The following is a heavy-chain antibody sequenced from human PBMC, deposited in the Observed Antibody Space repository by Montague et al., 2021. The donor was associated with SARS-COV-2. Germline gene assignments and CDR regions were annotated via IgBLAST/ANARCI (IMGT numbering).Heavy chain of an antibody. V-gene: IGHV4-34*01. Sequence: TNYNPSLRSRITILVDTSKNQFSLKLSSVTAADTAVYYCERIGDGYNAHTGDWGQGTLVTVSS. D-gene: IGHD5-24*01. CDR3: ERIGDGYNAHTGD. J-gene: IGHJ4*02. CDR2: T.